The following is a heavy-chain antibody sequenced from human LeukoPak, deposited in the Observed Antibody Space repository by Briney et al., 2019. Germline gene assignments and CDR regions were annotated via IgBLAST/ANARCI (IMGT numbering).Heavy chain of an antibody. J-gene: IGHJ4*02. CDR1: GYTFTSYG. Sequence: ASVKVSCKASGYTFTSYGISWVRQAPGQGLEWMGWISAYNGNTNYAQKLQGRVTMTTDTSTSTAYMELRSLRSDDTAVYYCAKDSSVYHYDSRNLDYWGQGTLVTVSS. CDR2: ISAYNGNT. V-gene: IGHV1-18*01. CDR3: AKDSSVYHYDSRNLDY. D-gene: IGHD3-22*01.